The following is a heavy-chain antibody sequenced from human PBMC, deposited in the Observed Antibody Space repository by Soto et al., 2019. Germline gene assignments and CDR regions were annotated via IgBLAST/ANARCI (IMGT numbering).Heavy chain of an antibody. V-gene: IGHV4-4*02. J-gene: IGHJ4*02. CDR2: ISHSGIT. Sequence: QVQLQESGPGLVRPSGALSVTCAVSGDSISRSHWWSWVRQSPGKGLEWIGEISHSGITNYNPPLKSRVTISGDKSKNQLSLKLTSVTAADPAVYYCARVRYDRSGFDHWGQGTLVSVSS. CDR1: GDSISRSHW. D-gene: IGHD3-22*01. CDR3: ARVRYDRSGFDH.